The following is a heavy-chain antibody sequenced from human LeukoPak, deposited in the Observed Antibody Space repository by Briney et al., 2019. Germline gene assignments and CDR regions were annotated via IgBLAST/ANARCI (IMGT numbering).Heavy chain of an antibody. CDR1: GFTFSSYS. Sequence: GGSLRLSCAASGFTFSSYSMNWVRHAPGKGLEWVSSISSSSSYIYYADSVKGRFTISRDNAKNSLYLQMNSLRAEDTAVYYCARDGWFGEFDYWGQGTLVTVSS. CDR2: ISSSSSYI. V-gene: IGHV3-21*01. J-gene: IGHJ4*02. D-gene: IGHD3-10*01. CDR3: ARDGWFGEFDY.